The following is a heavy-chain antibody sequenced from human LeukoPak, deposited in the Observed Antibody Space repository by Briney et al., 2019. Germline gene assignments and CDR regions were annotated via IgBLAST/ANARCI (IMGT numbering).Heavy chain of an antibody. CDR1: GFTFSSYG. J-gene: IGHJ4*02. CDR2: ISYDGSNK. D-gene: IGHD3-10*01. V-gene: IGHV3-30*03. Sequence: GGSLRLSCAASGFTFSSYGMHWVRQAPGKGLEWVAVISYDGSNKYYADSVKGRFTISRDNSKNTLYLQMNSLGPEDTAVYYCARDAGVVKFDYWGQGTLATVSS. CDR3: ARDAGVVKFDY.